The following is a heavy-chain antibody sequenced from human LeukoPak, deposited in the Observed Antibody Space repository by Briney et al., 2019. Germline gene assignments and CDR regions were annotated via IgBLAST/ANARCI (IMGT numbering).Heavy chain of an antibody. J-gene: IGHJ6*03. CDR1: GGSISSGSYY. CDR3: AGEQLDEYYYYYMDV. V-gene: IGHV4-61*02. Sequence: SSQTLSLTCTVSGGSISSGSYYWSWIRRPAGKGLEWIGRIYTSGSTNYNPSLKSRVTISVDTSKNQFSLKLSSVTAADTAVYYCAGEQLDEYYYYYMDVWGKGTTVTISS. D-gene: IGHD6-13*01. CDR2: IYTSGST.